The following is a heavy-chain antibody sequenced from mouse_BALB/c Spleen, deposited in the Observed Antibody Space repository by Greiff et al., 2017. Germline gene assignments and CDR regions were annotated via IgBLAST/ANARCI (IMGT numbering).Heavy chain of an antibody. V-gene: IGHV3-6*02. Sequence: VQLKESGPGLVKPSQSLSLTCSVTGYSITSGYYWTWIRQFPGNKLEWMGYISYDGSNNYNPSLKNRISITRDTSKNQFFLKLNSVTTEDTATYYCAREGPWVGFAYWGQGTLVTVSA. CDR3: AREGPWVGFAY. J-gene: IGHJ3*01. CDR1: GYSITSGYY. D-gene: IGHD1-1*01. CDR2: ISYDGSN.